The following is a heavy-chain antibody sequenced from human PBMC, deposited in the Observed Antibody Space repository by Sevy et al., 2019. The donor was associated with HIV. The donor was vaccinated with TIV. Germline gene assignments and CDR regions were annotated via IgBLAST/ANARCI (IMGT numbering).Heavy chain of an antibody. CDR2: IKQDGSEK. J-gene: IGHJ3*02. CDR1: GFTFSNYW. D-gene: IGHD3-22*01. Sequence: GGSLRLSCAASGFTFSNYWMSWVRQAPGKGLKWVANIKQDGSEKYYVDSVKGRFTISRDNAKNSLYLQMNSLRAEDTAVYYCARGNYYDSTGYYPDTFDIWGQGTMVTVSS. CDR3: ARGNYYDSTGYYPDTFDI. V-gene: IGHV3-7*01.